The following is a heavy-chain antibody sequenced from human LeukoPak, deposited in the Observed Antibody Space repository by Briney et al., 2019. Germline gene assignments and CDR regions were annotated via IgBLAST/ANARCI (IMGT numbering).Heavy chain of an antibody. Sequence: GGSLRLSCAASGFTFSSYWMSWVRQAPGKGLEWVANIKQDGSEKYYVDSVKGRFTISRDNAKNSLYLQMDSLRAEDTAVYYCARVTWLSAAGTEGNFDYWGQGTLVTVSS. D-gene: IGHD6-13*01. J-gene: IGHJ4*02. CDR1: GFTFSSYW. CDR3: ARVTWLSAAGTEGNFDY. V-gene: IGHV3-7*01. CDR2: IKQDGSEK.